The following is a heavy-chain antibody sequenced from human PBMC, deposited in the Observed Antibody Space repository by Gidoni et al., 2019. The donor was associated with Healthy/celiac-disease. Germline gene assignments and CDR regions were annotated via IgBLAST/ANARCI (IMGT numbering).Heavy chain of an antibody. J-gene: IGHJ6*02. CDR3: ARDVSLLWFGDLEGDGMDV. Sequence: EVQLVESGGGLVQPGGSLRLSCAASGFTFSSYWMHWVRQAPGKGLVWVSRINSDGSSTSYADSVKGRFTISRDNAKNTLYLQMNSLRAEDTAVYYCARDVSLLWFGDLEGDGMDVWGQGTTVTVSS. CDR2: INSDGSST. CDR1: GFTFSSYW. D-gene: IGHD3-10*01. V-gene: IGHV3-74*01.